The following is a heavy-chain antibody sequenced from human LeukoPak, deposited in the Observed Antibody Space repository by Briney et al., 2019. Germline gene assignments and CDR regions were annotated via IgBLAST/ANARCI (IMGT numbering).Heavy chain of an antibody. D-gene: IGHD1-1*01. V-gene: IGHV4-38-2*01. CDR2: IYHSGST. J-gene: IGHJ5*02. CDR1: GYSISSGYY. CDR3: ARGGTGNWFDP. Sequence: SETLSLTCAVSGYSISSGYYWGWIRPPPGKGLEWIGSIYHSGSTYYNPSLKSRVTISIDTSKNQFSLKLSSVTAADTAVYYCARGGTGNWFDPWGQGTLVTVSS.